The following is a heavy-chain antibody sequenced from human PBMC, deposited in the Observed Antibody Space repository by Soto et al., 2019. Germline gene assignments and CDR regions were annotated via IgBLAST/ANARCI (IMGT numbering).Heavy chain of an antibody. Sequence: QVQLVQSGAEVKKPGASVKVYCKASGYTFTDYGISWVRQAPGQGLQWMGWIHTYNGNTNYAQKDQGRVTMTTDASTGTAYMELRSLRSDDTAVYYCARDAQYSRRWHPIDYWGQGTLVTVSS. CDR1: GYTFTDYG. CDR2: IHTYNGNT. J-gene: IGHJ4*02. V-gene: IGHV1-18*01. D-gene: IGHD6-6*01. CDR3: ARDAQYSRRWHPIDY.